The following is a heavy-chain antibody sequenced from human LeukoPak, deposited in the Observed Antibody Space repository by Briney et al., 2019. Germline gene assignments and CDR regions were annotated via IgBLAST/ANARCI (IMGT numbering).Heavy chain of an antibody. CDR3: ARISCSSTSCYLIFDY. J-gene: IGHJ4*02. CDR1: GYTFTSYD. Sequence: ASVKVSCKASGYTFTSYDINWVRQATGQGLEWMGWMNPNSDNTGYARKFQGRVTITRNTSISTAYMELSSLRSEDTAVYYCARISCSSTSCYLIFDYWGQGTLVTVSS. V-gene: IGHV1-8*01. D-gene: IGHD2-2*01. CDR2: MNPNSDNT.